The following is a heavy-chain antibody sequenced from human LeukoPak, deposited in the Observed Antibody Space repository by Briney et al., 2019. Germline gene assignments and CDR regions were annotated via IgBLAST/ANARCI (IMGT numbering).Heavy chain of an antibody. J-gene: IGHJ4*02. Sequence: SETLSLTCTVSGGSISSYYWSWIRQPPGKGLEWIGSVCDRGTTFYNPSLKSRLAMSVDTSKNQFSLRLRFVTAADTSVYYCARHDYDSSGYRRDYYFDFWGQGTPVTVSS. D-gene: IGHD3-22*01. CDR1: GGSISSYY. V-gene: IGHV4-39*01. CDR3: ARHDYDSSGYRRDYYFDF. CDR2: VCDRGTT.